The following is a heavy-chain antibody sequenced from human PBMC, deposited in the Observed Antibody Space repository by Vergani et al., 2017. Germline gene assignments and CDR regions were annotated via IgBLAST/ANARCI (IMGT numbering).Heavy chain of an antibody. CDR2: IYYSGST. Sequence: QLQLQESGPGLVKPSETLSLTCTVSGGSISSSSYYWGWIRQPPGKGLELIGSIYYSGSTYYNPSLKSRVTISVDTSKNQFSLKLSSVTAADTAVYYCARAGDGGVVVPAAAYYYYGMDVWGQGTTVTVSS. CDR1: GGSISSSSYY. V-gene: IGHV4-39*07. J-gene: IGHJ6*02. D-gene: IGHD2-2*01. CDR3: ARAGDGGVVVPAAAYYYYGMDV.